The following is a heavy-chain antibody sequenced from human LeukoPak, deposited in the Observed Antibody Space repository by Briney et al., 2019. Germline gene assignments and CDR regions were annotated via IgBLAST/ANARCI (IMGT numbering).Heavy chain of an antibody. V-gene: IGHV1-58*02. Sequence: GASVKVSCKASGFTFTSSAMQWVRQARGQRLEWIGWIVVGSGNTNYAQKFQERVTITRDMSTSTAYMELSSPRSEDTAVYYCAAASEYCSGGSCYYLDYWGQGTLVTVSS. CDR2: IVVGSGNT. CDR1: GFTFTSSA. D-gene: IGHD2-15*01. CDR3: AAASEYCSGGSCYYLDY. J-gene: IGHJ4*02.